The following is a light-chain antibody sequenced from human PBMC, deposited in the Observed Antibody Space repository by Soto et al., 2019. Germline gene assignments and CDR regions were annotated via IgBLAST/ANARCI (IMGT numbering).Light chain of an antibody. Sequence: DIQMTQSPSSLSASVGDRVTITCQASQDISNYLNWYQQKPGKAPKLLIYDASNLETGVPSRFSGSGSGTDFTFTISSLQPEDIATYYCQQYDNLPRGFTFGPGTIVDIK. CDR2: DAS. V-gene: IGKV1-33*01. J-gene: IGKJ3*01. CDR3: QQYDNLPRGFT. CDR1: QDISNY.